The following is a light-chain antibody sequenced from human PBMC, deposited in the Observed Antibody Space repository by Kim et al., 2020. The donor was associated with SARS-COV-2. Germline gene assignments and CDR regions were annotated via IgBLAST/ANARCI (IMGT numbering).Light chain of an antibody. CDR2: KSS. CDR1: QTISTW. J-gene: IGKJ2*01. Sequence: DIQMTQSPSTRSASVGNRVTITCRASQTISTWLAWYQQKPGRAPKLLIHKSSSLQSGVPSRFSGSGSGTDFTLTISSLQSDDFATYYCQQYKSHPYTFGQGTKLEI. V-gene: IGKV1-5*03. CDR3: QQYKSHPYT.